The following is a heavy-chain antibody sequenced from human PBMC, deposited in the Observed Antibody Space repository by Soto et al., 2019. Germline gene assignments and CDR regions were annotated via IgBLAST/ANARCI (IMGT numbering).Heavy chain of an antibody. CDR1: GYTFTSYG. J-gene: IGHJ5*02. D-gene: IGHD4-17*01. V-gene: IGHV1-18*01. CDR2: ISAYNGNT. CDR3: ARLLSYGDYGVWFDP. Sequence: QVQLVQSGTEVKKPGASVKVSCKASGYTFTSYGISWVRQAPGQGLEWMGWISAYNGNTNYAQKLQGRVTMTTDTSTSTAYMELRSLRSDDTAVYYCARLLSYGDYGVWFDPWGQGTLVTVSS.